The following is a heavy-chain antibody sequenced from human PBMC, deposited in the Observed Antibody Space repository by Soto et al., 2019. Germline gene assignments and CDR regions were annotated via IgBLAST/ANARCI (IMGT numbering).Heavy chain of an antibody. CDR1: GFTFGSYA. J-gene: IGHJ5*02. Sequence: GGSLRLSCAASGFTFGSYAMSWVRQAPGKGLEWVSIISGSAGTTYYADSVKGHFTISRDNSKNTLYLQMNSLRAEDTAIYYCAKGVAVGLHLGSSTDRGFDPWGQGTLVTVSS. CDR2: ISGSAGTT. D-gene: IGHD6-6*01. CDR3: AKGVAVGLHLGSSTDRGFDP. V-gene: IGHV3-23*01.